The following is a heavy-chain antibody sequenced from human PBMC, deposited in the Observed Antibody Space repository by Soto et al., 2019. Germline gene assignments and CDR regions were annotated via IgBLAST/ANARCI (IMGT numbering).Heavy chain of an antibody. J-gene: IGHJ5*02. CDR1: GFTFIGYW. D-gene: IGHD6-25*01. CDR2: INNDGSDT. V-gene: IGHV3-74*01. CDR3: ARDESTVWERWFDP. Sequence: EVQLVESGGGLVQPGGSLRLSCAASGFTFIGYWMHWVRQGPGNGLVWVSRINNDGSDTTYADSVKGRFTISRDNAKNMLYLQMNSLRVDDTAVYYCARDESTVWERWFDPWGQGTLVTVSS.